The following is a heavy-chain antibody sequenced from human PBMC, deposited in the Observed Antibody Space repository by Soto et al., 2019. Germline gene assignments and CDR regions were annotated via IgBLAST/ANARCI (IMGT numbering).Heavy chain of an antibody. J-gene: IGHJ3*02. Sequence: SETLSLTCTVSGGSISSSYWSWIRQPPGKGLEWIGYIYDSGSTYYNSSLKSRVTMSVDTSKNQFSLKVTSVTAADTAVFYCARGAWGDAGAFDIWGRGTMVTVSS. V-gene: IGHV4-59*01. D-gene: IGHD1-26*01. CDR3: ARGAWGDAGAFDI. CDR2: IYDSGST. CDR1: GGSISSSY.